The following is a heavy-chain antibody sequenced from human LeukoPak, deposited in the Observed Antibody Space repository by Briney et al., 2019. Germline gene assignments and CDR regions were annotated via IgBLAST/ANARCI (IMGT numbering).Heavy chain of an antibody. CDR1: GFTVSSNY. V-gene: IGHV3-7*01. CDR3: ARGLLWFGELG. Sequence: GGSLRLSCAASGFTVSSNYMSWVRQAPGKGPEWVANIKQDGSEKYYVDSVKGRFTISRDNAKNSLYLQMNSLRAEDTAVYYCARGLLWFGELGWGQGTLVTVSS. CDR2: IKQDGSEK. D-gene: IGHD3-10*01. J-gene: IGHJ4*02.